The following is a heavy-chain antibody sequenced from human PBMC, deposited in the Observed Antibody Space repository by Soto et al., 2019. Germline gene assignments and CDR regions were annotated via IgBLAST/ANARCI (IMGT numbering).Heavy chain of an antibody. Sequence: SVKVACTAPGHTFTNFDINWVRQATVQGLEWMGWMNPNSGSTGYSPKFQGRVSMTKNTFISTAYMTLTSLSSVDTAVYYCASALYYYDSGGQGPTWFDPWGQGTLVTVSS. CDR1: GHTFTNFD. J-gene: IGHJ5*02. V-gene: IGHV1-8*01. CDR2: MNPNSGST. D-gene: IGHD3-22*01. CDR3: ASALYYYDSGGQGPTWFDP.